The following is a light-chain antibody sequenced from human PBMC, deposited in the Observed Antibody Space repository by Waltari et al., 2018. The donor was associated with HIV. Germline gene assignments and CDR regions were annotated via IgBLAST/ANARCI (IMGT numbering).Light chain of an antibody. CDR3: TSYTPNDTLV. V-gene: IGLV2-14*01. CDR2: EVS. CDR1: PTDVGCCRY. J-gene: IGLJ2*01. Sequence: QSALTQPASVSGSPGQSITLPFIRTPTDVGCCRYLSWYQQVPGKVHYVIIYEVSSRPSGVSDRFSGSRSGNTASLTISGLQPQDEADYYCTSYTPNDTLVFGGGTKLTAL.